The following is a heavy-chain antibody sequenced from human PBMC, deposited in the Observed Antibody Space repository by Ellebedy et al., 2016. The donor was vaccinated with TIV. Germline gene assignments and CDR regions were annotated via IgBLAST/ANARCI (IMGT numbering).Heavy chain of an antibody. J-gene: IGHJ2*01. Sequence: PGGSLRLSCAASGFTFNTYWMSWVRQTPGRGLEWVATIKQDGSEKHYLDSVQGRFTISRDNAKNSLYLQMNSLSAEDTAVYFCATTYSGTSHWYFDLWGRGTLVTVSS. D-gene: IGHD1-26*01. CDR3: ATTYSGTSHWYFDL. CDR1: GFTFNTYW. V-gene: IGHV3-7*01. CDR2: IKQDGSEK.